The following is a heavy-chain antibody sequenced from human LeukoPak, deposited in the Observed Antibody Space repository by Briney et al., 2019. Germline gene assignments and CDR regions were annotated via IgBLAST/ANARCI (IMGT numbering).Heavy chain of an antibody. CDR2: MYYSGTT. Sequence: PSETLSLTCSVSGGSISSFTTNYWGWIRQPPGKGLEWIGSMYYSGTTYYNPSLKSRVTISVDKSKNQFSLKLSSVTAADTAVYYRARAPHYYDSSGIDYWGQGTLVTVSS. J-gene: IGHJ4*02. CDR1: GGSISSFTTNY. D-gene: IGHD3-22*01. CDR3: ARAPHYYDSSGIDY. V-gene: IGHV4-39*07.